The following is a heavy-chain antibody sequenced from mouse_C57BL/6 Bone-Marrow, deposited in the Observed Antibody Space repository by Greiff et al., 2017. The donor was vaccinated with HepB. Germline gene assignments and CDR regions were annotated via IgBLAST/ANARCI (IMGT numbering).Heavy chain of an antibody. Sequence: VQLQQSGPVLVKPGASVKMSCKASGYTFTDYYMNWVKQSHGKSLEWIGVINPYNGGTSYNQKFKGKATLTVDKSSSTAYMELNSLTSEDSAVYYCARYTLRFDYWGQGTTLTVSS. CDR3: ARYTLRFDY. CDR1: GYTFTDYY. J-gene: IGHJ2*01. V-gene: IGHV1-19*01. CDR2: INPYNGGT.